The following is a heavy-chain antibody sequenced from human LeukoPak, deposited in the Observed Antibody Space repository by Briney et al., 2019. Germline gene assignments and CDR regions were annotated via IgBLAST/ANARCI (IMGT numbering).Heavy chain of an antibody. V-gene: IGHV3-23*01. CDR2: VSGSGGNT. CDR3: ARRDIVVIVSASDY. CDR1: GFTFSSSA. D-gene: IGHD2-15*01. Sequence: GGSLRLSCAASGFTFSSSAMSWVRQAPGKGLEWVSGVSGSGGNTYYAGSVKGRFTISRDNAKNSLYLQMNSLRVDDTAVYYCARRDIVVIVSASDYWGQGTLVTVSS. J-gene: IGHJ4*02.